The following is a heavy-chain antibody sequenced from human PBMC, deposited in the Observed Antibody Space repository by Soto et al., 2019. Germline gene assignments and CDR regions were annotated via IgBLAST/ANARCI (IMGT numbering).Heavy chain of an antibody. Sequence: EVQLVESGGGLVKPGGSLTLSCAASGFTFSSYWMNWVRQAPGKGLEWVANIDQDGSTTDYVGSVKGRFTISRDNAKKSLYLQMNSLRAEDTALYYCASDLYSGTSDYWGQGTLVTVSS. CDR3: ASDLYSGTSDY. CDR1: GFTFSSYW. CDR2: IDQDGSTT. J-gene: IGHJ4*02. V-gene: IGHV3-7*05. D-gene: IGHD1-26*01.